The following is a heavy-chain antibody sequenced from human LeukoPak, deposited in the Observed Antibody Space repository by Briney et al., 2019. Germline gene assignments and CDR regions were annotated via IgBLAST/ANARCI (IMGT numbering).Heavy chain of an antibody. D-gene: IGHD1-26*01. CDR1: GGSISSSTYF. V-gene: IGHV4-39*07. J-gene: IGHJ4*02. Sequence: SETLSLTCTVSGGSISSSTYFWGWIRQPPGKGLEWIGTIYYSGSTYYNPSLKSRVTISVDSSKNQFSLRLSSVTAADTAVYYCARLSGTSLDFDYWGQGTLVTVSS. CDR2: IYYSGST. CDR3: ARLSGTSLDFDY.